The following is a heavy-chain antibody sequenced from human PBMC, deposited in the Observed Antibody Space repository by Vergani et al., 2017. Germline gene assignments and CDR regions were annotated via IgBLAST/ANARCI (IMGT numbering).Heavy chain of an antibody. CDR3: AKSGWLQHFGAHYFDS. CDR2: LTASGSGI. CDR1: GFAFSRYA. J-gene: IGHJ4*02. V-gene: IGHV3-23*01. D-gene: IGHD5-24*01. Sequence: EVQLLESGGRLVQPGGSLRLSCVASGFAFSRYAMSWVRQAPGKGLKWVLGLTASGSGISYADSVRGRFTISRDNSKNTLFLQMDSLRAEDTAVYYCAKSGWLQHFGAHYFDSWGQGILVTVSS.